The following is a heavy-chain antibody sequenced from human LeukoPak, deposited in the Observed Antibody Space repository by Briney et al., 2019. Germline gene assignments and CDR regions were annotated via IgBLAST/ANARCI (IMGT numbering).Heavy chain of an antibody. J-gene: IGHJ3*02. CDR1: GFTFSSYW. CDR2: INSDGSST. Sequence: GGSLRLSCAASGFTFSSYWMHWVRQAPGKGRVWVSRINSDGSSTSYADSVKGRFTISRDNAKNTLYLQMNSLRAEDTAVYYCARARDSTRNAFDIWGQGTMVTVSS. CDR3: ARARDSTRNAFDI. D-gene: IGHD3-22*01. V-gene: IGHV3-74*01.